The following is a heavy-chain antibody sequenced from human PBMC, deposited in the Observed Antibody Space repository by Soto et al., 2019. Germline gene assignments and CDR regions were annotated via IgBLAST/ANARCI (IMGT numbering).Heavy chain of an antibody. V-gene: IGHV1-18*01. CDR1: GYTFTSYG. D-gene: IGHD3-10*01. CDR2: ISAYNGNT. Sequence: ASVKVSCKASGYTFTSYGISWVRQAPGQGLEWMGWISAYNGNTNYAQKLQGRVTMTTDTSMSTAYMELRSLRSDDTAVYYCARGRTSLLWFGELSYYYYYGMDVWGQGTTVTVSS. J-gene: IGHJ6*02. CDR3: ARGRTSLLWFGELSYYYYYGMDV.